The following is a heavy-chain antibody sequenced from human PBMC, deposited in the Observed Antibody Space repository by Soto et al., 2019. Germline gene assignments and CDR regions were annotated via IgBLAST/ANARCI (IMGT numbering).Heavy chain of an antibody. CDR3: AKLGYSYGYLTYGMDV. V-gene: IGHV3-21*01. D-gene: IGHD5-18*01. J-gene: IGHJ6*02. CDR1: GFTFSSYS. CDR2: ISSSSSYI. Sequence: GGSLRLSCAASGFTFSSYSMNWVRQAPGKGLEWVSSISSSSSYIYYADPVKGRFTISRDNAKNSLYLQMNSLRAEDTAVYYCAKLGYSYGYLTYGMDVWGQGTTVTVSS.